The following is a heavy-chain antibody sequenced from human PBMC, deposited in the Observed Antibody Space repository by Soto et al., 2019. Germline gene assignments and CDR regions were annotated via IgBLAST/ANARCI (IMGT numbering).Heavy chain of an antibody. D-gene: IGHD3-9*01. V-gene: IGHV4-59*01. CDR3: ARVTYDSFTAYSYYFDY. CDR1: GDSIRPYY. J-gene: IGHJ4*02. Sequence: SETLSLTCTVSGDSIRPYYWTWIRQPPGKGLEWIGYVYYSGSVNYKSSLKSRVTMSVDTSENQFSLRLNSVTAADTAVYYCARVTYDSFTAYSYYFDYWGQGTLVTVSS. CDR2: VYYSGSV.